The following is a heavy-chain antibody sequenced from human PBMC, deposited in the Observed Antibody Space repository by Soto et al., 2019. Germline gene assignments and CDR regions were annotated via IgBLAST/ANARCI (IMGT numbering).Heavy chain of an antibody. CDR3: ARDSSYYGSGRGVLDY. CDR1: EFTVSTNY. Sequence: EVQLVESGGGLVQPGGSLRLSCAVSEFTVSTNYMSWVRQAPGKGLECVSIIYSDGSTYYADSVKGRFTTSRDSAKNTLYLQMDNLRVDDTAVYHCARDSSYYGSGRGVLDYWGQGTLVTVSS. J-gene: IGHJ4*02. V-gene: IGHV3-66*01. CDR2: IYSDGST. D-gene: IGHD3-10*01.